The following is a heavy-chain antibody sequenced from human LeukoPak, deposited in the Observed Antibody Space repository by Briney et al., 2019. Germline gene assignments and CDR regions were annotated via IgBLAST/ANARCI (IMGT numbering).Heavy chain of an antibody. J-gene: IGHJ4*02. Sequence: VASVKVSCKASGGTFSSYAISWVRQAPGQGLEWMGRIIPIFGTANYAQKFQGRVTITTDESTSTAYMELSSLRSEDTAVYYCARDPIDDILTGYFPSEGFDYWGQGTLVTVSS. CDR2: IIPIFGTA. D-gene: IGHD3-9*01. CDR3: ARDPIDDILTGYFPSEGFDY. CDR1: GGTFSSYA. V-gene: IGHV1-69*05.